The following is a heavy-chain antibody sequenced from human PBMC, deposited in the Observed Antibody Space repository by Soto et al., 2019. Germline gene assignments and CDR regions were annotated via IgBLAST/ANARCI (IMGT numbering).Heavy chain of an antibody. D-gene: IGHD6-6*01. J-gene: IGHJ6*02. Sequence: SQTLSLTCAISGDSVSSNSAAWNWIRQSPSRGLGWLGRTYYRSKWYNDYAVSVKSRITINPDTSKNQFSLQLNSVTPEDTAVYYCAREGIAARLPYYYGMDVWGPGTTVTVSS. V-gene: IGHV6-1*01. CDR3: AREGIAARLPYYYGMDV. CDR1: GDSVSSNSAA. CDR2: TYYRSKWYN.